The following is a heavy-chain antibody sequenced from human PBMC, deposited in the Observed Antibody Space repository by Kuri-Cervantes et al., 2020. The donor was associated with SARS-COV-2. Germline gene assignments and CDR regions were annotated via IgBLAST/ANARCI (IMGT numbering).Heavy chain of an antibody. CDR3: ARVKKEYNWNYVNY. Sequence: GGSLRLSCAASGFTFSSYSMSWVRQAPGKGLEWVSVIYSGSSTYYADSVKGRFTISRHNSKNTLYLQMNSLRAEDTAVYYCARVKKEYNWNYVNYWGQGALVTVSS. J-gene: IGHJ4*02. V-gene: IGHV3-53*04. D-gene: IGHD1-20*01. CDR2: IYSGSST. CDR1: GFTFSSYS.